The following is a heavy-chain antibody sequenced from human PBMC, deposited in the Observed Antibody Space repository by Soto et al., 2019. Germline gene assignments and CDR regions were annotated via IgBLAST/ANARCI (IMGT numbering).Heavy chain of an antibody. V-gene: IGHV4-4*02. CDR1: GGSISGSNW. J-gene: IGHJ4*02. CDR2: ISQSGST. D-gene: IGHD6-25*01. CDR3: ARSGDSSAWPDY. Sequence: SETLSLTCAVSGGSISGSNWWSWVRQPPGKGLEWIGEISQSGSTNYNPSLKSRVTISADKSKNQFSLKLSSATAADTACYYCARSGDSSAWPDYGGQGALVTVSA.